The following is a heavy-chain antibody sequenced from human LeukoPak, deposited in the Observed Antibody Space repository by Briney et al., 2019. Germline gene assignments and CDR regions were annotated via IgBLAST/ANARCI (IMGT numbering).Heavy chain of an antibody. V-gene: IGHV4-39*01. CDR2: IYYSGST. CDR1: GGSISSSSYY. J-gene: IGHJ5*02. D-gene: IGHD3-3*01. CDR3: ARIPTGSVTIFEWFDP. Sequence: SETLSLTCTVSGGSISSSSYYWGWIRQPPGKGLEWIGSIYYSGSTYYNPSLKSRVTISVDTSKNQFSLKLSFVTAADTAVYYCARIPTGSVTIFEWFDPWGQGTLVTVSS.